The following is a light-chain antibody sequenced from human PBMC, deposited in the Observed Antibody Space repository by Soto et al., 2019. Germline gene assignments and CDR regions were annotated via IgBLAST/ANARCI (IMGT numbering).Light chain of an antibody. Sequence: DIQMTQSPSTXSGSVGDRVTXXXRASQTISSWLAWYQQKPGKAPKLLIYKASTLKSGVPSRFSGSGSGTEFTLPISSLQPDDFATYYCQHYNSYSEAFGQGTKMELK. J-gene: IGKJ1*01. V-gene: IGKV1-5*03. CDR2: KAS. CDR1: QTISSW. CDR3: QHYNSYSEA.